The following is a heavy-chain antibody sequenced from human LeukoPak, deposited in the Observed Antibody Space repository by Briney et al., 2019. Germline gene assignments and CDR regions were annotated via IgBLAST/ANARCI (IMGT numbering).Heavy chain of an antibody. CDR2: ISYDGSVE. D-gene: IGHD6-13*01. CDR3: ARALGSSWDSSLDS. V-gene: IGHV3-30*04. Sequence: PGGSLRLSCAASGFTFSNYAMHWVRQAPGKGLEWVALISYDGSVEKNAASVKGRFTISSDNSKNTLYLQMNSLRTEATAVYYCARALGSSWDSSLDSWGQGTLVPVSS. J-gene: IGHJ4*02. CDR1: GFTFSNYA.